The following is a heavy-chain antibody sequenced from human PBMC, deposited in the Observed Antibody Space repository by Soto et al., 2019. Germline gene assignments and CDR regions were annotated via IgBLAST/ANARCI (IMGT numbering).Heavy chain of an antibody. CDR1: GYSFTSFR. Sequence: ESLKISCEGSGYSFTSFRINWVRQIPGKGLEWMGRINPTDSSAEYSPSFQGHVTISIDKSVNTAYLQWSSLKASDTAVYYCARQMTSQLDYWGQGTLVTVSS. J-gene: IGHJ4*02. D-gene: IGHD2-21*02. CDR2: INPTDSSA. V-gene: IGHV5-10-1*01. CDR3: ARQMTSQLDY.